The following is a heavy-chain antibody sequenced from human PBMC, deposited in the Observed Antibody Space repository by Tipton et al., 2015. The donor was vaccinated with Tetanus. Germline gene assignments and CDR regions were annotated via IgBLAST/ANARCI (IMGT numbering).Heavy chain of an antibody. Sequence: TLSLTCDVSGGSFSGNYWSWIRQPPGKGLEWIGEINHRGGTMYNPSLKSRVSISVDTSKNQFSLNMTSVTAADTAVYYCARDQGGGRVVRLNWFDPWGQGTLVTVSS. CDR3: ARDQGGGRVVRLNWFDP. J-gene: IGHJ5*02. CDR1: GGSFSGNY. D-gene: IGHD6-6*01. V-gene: IGHV4-34*09. CDR2: INHRGGT.